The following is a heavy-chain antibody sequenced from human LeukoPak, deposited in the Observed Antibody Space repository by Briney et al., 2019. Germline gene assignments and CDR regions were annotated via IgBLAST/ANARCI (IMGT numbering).Heavy chain of an antibody. J-gene: IGHJ4*02. CDR2: ITGGGDTT. CDR1: GFTFSSYG. CDR3: AREARLVAFDN. V-gene: IGHV3-23*01. D-gene: IGHD5-12*01. Sequence: GGSLRLSSAASGFTFSSYGMNWVRQAPGKGLEWVSGITGGGDTTFYADSVKGRFTISRDNPKNTLYLQMNSLRADDTAVYYCAREARLVAFDNGAQGTLVTVSS.